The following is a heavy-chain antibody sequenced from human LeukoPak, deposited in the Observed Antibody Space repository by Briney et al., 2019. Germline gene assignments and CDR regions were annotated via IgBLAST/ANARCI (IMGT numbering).Heavy chain of an antibody. CDR1: GFTFSSYE. CDR2: IYYSGST. Sequence: GSLRLSCAASGFTFSSYEMNWVRQAPGKGLEWIGYIYYSGSTNYNPSLKSRVTISVDTSKNQFSLKLSSVTAADTAVYYCARAPFGYSYGTQEDYWGQGTLVTVSS. D-gene: IGHD5-18*01. CDR3: ARAPFGYSYGTQEDY. V-gene: IGHV4-59*01. J-gene: IGHJ4*02.